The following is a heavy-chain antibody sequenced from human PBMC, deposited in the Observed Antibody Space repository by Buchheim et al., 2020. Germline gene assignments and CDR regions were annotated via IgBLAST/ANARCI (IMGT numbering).Heavy chain of an antibody. CDR2: IYYSGST. V-gene: IGHV4-59*08. J-gene: IGHJ4*02. CDR1: GGSISSYY. D-gene: IGHD1-26*01. CDR3: ARHYSGSYHDY. Sequence: QVQLQESGPGLVKPSETLSLTCTVSGGSISSYYWSWIRQPPGKGLEWIGYIYYSGSTNYNPSLKSRVTISVDTSKNQFSLKLSSVTAADTAVYYCARHYSGSYHDYWGQGTL.